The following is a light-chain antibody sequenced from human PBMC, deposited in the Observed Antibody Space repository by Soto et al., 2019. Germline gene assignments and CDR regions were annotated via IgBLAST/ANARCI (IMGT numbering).Light chain of an antibody. J-gene: IGKJ4*01. CDR2: DAS. CDR3: QQFSSYPLT. CDR1: QTVRNNY. V-gene: IGKV3-20*01. Sequence: EFVLTQSPGTLSLSPGERATLSCRASQTVRNNYLAWYQQKPGQHDRLLLYDASSRATGIPDRFSGGGSGTDFTLTISRLELEDFAVYYCQQFSSYPLTFGGGTTV.